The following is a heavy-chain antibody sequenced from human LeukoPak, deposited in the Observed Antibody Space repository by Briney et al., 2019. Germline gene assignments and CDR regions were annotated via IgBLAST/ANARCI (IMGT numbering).Heavy chain of an antibody. CDR1: GFTFSSYA. J-gene: IGHJ6*03. Sequence: GGSLRLSCAASGFTFSSYAMHWVRQAPGKGLEWVAVISYDGSNKYYADSVKGRFTISRDNSKNTLYLQMNSLRAEDTAVYYCARQPIFSSSWYNYYYYYYMDVWGKGTTVTISS. V-gene: IGHV3-30*04. D-gene: IGHD6-13*01. CDR2: ISYDGSNK. CDR3: ARQPIFSSSWYNYYYYYYMDV.